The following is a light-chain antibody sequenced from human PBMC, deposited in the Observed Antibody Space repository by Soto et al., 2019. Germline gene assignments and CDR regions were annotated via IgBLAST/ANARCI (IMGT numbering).Light chain of an antibody. V-gene: IGKV1-5*03. CDR3: QHYNSFSVT. CDR1: QSISSW. CDR2: KAS. J-gene: IGKJ1*01. Sequence: DIQMTQSPSILSASVGDRVTITCRASQSISSWLAWYQQKPGKAPNLLIHKASHLESGVPSRFSGSGSGTEFTLTISSLQPGDFATYYCQHYNSFSVTFGQGTKVDIK.